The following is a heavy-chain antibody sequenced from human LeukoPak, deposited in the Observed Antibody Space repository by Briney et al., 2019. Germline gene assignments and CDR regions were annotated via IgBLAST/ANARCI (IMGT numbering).Heavy chain of an antibody. CDR1: GYIFTNYY. CDR2: ITPSGGDA. CDR3: ARDLTVTTRVPCW. V-gene: IGHV1-46*01. D-gene: IGHD4-11*01. Sequence: ASVKVSCKASGYIFTNYYIHWVRQAPGQGLEWMGMITPSGGDATYAQKFQGRVAMTRDMSTTTVYMQLSSLRSEDTAVYYCARDLTVTTRVPCWWGQGTLVTVSS. J-gene: IGHJ1*01.